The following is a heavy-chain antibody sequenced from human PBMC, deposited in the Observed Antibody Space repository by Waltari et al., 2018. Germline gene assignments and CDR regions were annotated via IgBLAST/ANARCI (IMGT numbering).Heavy chain of an antibody. D-gene: IGHD3-10*01. CDR1: GGPFSSYA. CDR3: AREATMVRGVILYFDY. V-gene: IGHV1-69*01. J-gene: IGHJ4*02. Sequence: QVQLVQSGAEVKKPGSSVKVSCKASGGPFSSYAISWVRQAPGQGLEWMGGIIPIFGTANYAQKFQGRFTITADESTSTAYMELSSLRSEDTAVYYCAREATMVRGVILYFDYWGQGTLVTVSS. CDR2: IIPIFGTA.